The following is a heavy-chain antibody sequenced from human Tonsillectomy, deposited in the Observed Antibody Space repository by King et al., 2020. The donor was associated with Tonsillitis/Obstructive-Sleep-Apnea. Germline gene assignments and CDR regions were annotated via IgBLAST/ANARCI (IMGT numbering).Heavy chain of an antibody. V-gene: IGHV3-9*01. CDR2: ISWNSDTI. CDR1: GFTFDDYA. Sequence: VQLVESGGGLVQPGRPLRLSCVASGFTFDDYAMHWVRQAPGKGLEWVSGISWNSDTIGFADSVKGRFTISRDNAKNSLYLQMNSLRAEDTAFYYCAKDKARFLEWWGTHSVDYWGQGTLVTVSS. J-gene: IGHJ4*02. CDR3: AKDKARFLEWWGTHSVDY. D-gene: IGHD3-3*01.